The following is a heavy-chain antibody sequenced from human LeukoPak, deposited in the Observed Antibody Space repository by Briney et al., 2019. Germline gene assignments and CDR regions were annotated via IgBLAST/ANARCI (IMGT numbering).Heavy chain of an antibody. Sequence: PSETLSLTCTVSGGSISSYYWSWIRQPPGKGLEWIGYIYYSGSTNYNPSLKSRVTISVDTSKNQFSLQLSSVTAADTAVYYCARGVYGGNSGGTNGGYWGQGTLVTVPS. D-gene: IGHD4-23*01. CDR2: IYYSGST. CDR3: ARGVYGGNSGGTNGGY. J-gene: IGHJ4*02. V-gene: IGHV4-59*01. CDR1: GGSISSYY.